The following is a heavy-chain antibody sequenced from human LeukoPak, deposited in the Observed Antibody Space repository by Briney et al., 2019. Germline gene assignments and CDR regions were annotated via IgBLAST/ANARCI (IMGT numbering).Heavy chain of an antibody. CDR2: IYPGDSDT. Sequence: GESLQISCKGSGYRFTSYWIGWVRPMTGKGLEWMGIIYPGDSDTRYSPSFQGQVTISADKSISTAYLQWSSLKASDTAMYYCASRARYSYGHAFDIWGQGTMVTVSS. J-gene: IGHJ3*02. CDR1: GYRFTSYW. V-gene: IGHV5-51*01. CDR3: ASRARYSYGHAFDI. D-gene: IGHD5-18*01.